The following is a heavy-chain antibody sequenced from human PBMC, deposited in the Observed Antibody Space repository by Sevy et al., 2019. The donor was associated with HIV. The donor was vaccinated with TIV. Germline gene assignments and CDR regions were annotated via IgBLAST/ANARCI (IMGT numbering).Heavy chain of an antibody. V-gene: IGHV1-2*06. CDR1: GYTFTGDY. CDR2: VYPNSRGT. D-gene: IGHD1-7*01. CDR3: ARDGGGGTTNSGMDV. J-gene: IGHJ6*02. Sequence: ASVKVSCKASGYTFTGDYLHWVRQAPGQGLEWMGRVYPNSRGTNYAQKFQGRVTMTRDTSISTAHMVLSRLRSDDTAVYYCARDGGGGTTNSGMDVWGQGTTVTVSS.